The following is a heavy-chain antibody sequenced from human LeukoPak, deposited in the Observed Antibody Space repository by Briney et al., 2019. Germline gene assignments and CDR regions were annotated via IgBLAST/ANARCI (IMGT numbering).Heavy chain of an antibody. D-gene: IGHD1-26*01. CDR1: GYAFTGYS. J-gene: IGHJ4*02. V-gene: IGHV1-46*01. Sequence: ASVKVSCKASGYAFTGYSMHWVRQAPGQGLEWMGIINPSGGSTSYAQKFQDRVTMTRDTSTSTVYLELSSLRSEDTAMYYCARRGSYYNVADYWGQGTLVTVSP. CDR2: INPSGGST. CDR3: ARRGSYYNVADY.